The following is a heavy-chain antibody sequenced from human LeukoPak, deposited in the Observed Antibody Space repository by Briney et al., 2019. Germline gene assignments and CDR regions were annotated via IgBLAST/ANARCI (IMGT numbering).Heavy chain of an antibody. CDR3: ARARVGATRGYYYYYMDV. CDR1: GFNFSDYT. D-gene: IGHD1-26*01. Sequence: GGSLRLSCAASGFNFSDYTMTWVRQAPGKGLEWVSSVSGKSDYIYYADSVKGRFTIARDNAKNSPYLQMNSLRAEDTAVYYCARARVGATRGYYYYYMDVWGKGTTVTISS. V-gene: IGHV3-21*01. J-gene: IGHJ6*03. CDR2: VSGKSDYI.